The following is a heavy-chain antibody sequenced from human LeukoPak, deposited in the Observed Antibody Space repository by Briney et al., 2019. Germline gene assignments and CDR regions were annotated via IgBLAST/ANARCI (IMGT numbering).Heavy chain of an antibody. J-gene: IGHJ4*02. CDR1: GDSISKYY. Sequence: SETLSLTCIVSGDSISKYYWSWIRQPPGKGLEWIGYIYHSGSTNYNPSLKSRVTISVDTSKNQFSLKLSSVTAADTAVYYCARGGLDYWGQGTLVTVSS. CDR2: IYHSGST. D-gene: IGHD3-16*01. V-gene: IGHV4-59*08. CDR3: ARGGLDY.